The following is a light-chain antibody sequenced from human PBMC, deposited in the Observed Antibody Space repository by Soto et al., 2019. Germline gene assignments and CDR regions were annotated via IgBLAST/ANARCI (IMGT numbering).Light chain of an antibody. V-gene: IGLV2-14*01. CDR1: SSDIGTYDH. J-gene: IGLJ1*01. CDR2: SVS. CDR3: ISYTVSRSYV. Sequence: QSALTQTASVSGSPGQSITISCSGTSSDIGTYDHDRWSQQFPGKAPTLVIYSVSDRPSAVSDRFSGPTAGNAPSPTIAGLRDDDETDYYCISYTVSRSYVFGPGTKVNVL.